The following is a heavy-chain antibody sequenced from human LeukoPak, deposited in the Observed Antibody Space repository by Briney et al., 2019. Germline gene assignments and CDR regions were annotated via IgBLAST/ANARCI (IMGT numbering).Heavy chain of an antibody. CDR3: ARVTTYYYGMDV. J-gene: IGHJ6*02. CDR1: GGSISSSSYY. CDR2: IYYSGST. D-gene: IGHD3-22*01. V-gene: IGHV4-39*07. Sequence: SETLSLTCTVSGGSISSSSYYWGWIRQPPGKGLEWIGSIYYSGSTYYHPSLKSRVTISVDTSKIQFSLKLSSVTGAGTAVYYCARVTTYYYGMDVWGQGTTVTVSS.